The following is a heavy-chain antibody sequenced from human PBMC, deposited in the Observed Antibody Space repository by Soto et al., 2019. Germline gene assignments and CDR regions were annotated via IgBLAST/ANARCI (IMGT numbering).Heavy chain of an antibody. J-gene: IGHJ4*02. D-gene: IGHD3-3*01. CDR2: ISAYNGNT. CDR3: ARDRYYDFWSGYYRPLGY. Sequence: GASVKVSCKASGYTFTSYAMNWVRQAPGQGLEWMGWISAYNGNTNYAQKLQGRVTMTTDTSTSTAYMELRSLRSDDTAVYYCARDRYYDFWSGYYRPLGYWGQGTLVTVSS. CDR1: GYTFTSYA. V-gene: IGHV1-18*01.